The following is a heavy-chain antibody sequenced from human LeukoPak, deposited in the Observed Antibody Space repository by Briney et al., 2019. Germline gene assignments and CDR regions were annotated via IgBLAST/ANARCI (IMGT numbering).Heavy chain of an antibody. J-gene: IGHJ4*02. CDR1: GFTFSSYA. Sequence: GGSLRLSCAASGFTFSSYAMTWVPQAPGKGLEWVSTISGSGGSTYYAGSVKGRFTISRDNSKNTLYLQLNSLRAEDTAVYYCAKGGDTSGWYYFDYWGQGTLVTVSS. V-gene: IGHV3-23*01. CDR3: AKGGDTSGWYYFDY. CDR2: ISGSGGST. D-gene: IGHD6-19*01.